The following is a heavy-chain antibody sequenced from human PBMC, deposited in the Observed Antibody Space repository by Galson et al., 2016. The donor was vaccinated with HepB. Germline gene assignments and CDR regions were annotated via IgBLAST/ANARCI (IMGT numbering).Heavy chain of an antibody. D-gene: IGHD6-19*01. Sequence: SLRLSCAASGFTFSSYGMHWIRQAPGKGLEWVAIASFDGAIYYTDSVTGRFTISRDTSKNTVFLQMNSLRPEDTAVYYCARVFRTGWTNWFDPWGQGTLVTVSS. CDR2: ASFDGAI. J-gene: IGHJ5*02. CDR1: GFTFSSYG. CDR3: ARVFRTGWTNWFDP. V-gene: IGHV3-30*03.